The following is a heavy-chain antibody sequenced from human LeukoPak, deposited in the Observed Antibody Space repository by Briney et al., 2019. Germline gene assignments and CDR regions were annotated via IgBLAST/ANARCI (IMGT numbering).Heavy chain of an antibody. V-gene: IGHV4-59*08. CDR1: GGSLSGYY. D-gene: IGHD1-26*01. CDR2: IYYSGST. Sequence: SETLSLTCAVYGGSLSGYYWSWIRQPPGKGLEWIGYIYYSGSTNYNPSLKSRVTISVDTSKNQFSLKLSSVTAADTAVYYCARNVRGGGYYQYYYYYGMDVWGQGTTVTVSS. J-gene: IGHJ6*02. CDR3: ARNVRGGGYYQYYYYYGMDV.